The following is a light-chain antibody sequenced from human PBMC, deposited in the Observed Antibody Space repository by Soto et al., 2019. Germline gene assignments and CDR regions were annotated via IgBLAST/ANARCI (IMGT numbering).Light chain of an antibody. J-gene: IGKJ1*01. V-gene: IGKV3-20*01. Sequence: EIVLTQSPGTLSLSPGERATLSCRASQSVSSSYLAWYQQKPGQAPMLLIYGASSSATGIPDRFSGCGSGTDFNLTISRLEPKDVAVYYCQQYGSSPRTFGQGTKVEI. CDR3: QQYGSSPRT. CDR1: QSVSSSY. CDR2: GAS.